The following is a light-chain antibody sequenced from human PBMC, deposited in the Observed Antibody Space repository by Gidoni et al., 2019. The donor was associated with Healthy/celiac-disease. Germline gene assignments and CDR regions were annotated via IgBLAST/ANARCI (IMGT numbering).Light chain of an antibody. V-gene: IGKV3-11*01. Sequence: IVLTQSPATLSLSPGERATLSCRASQSVSSYLAWYQQKPGQAPRLLIYASSNRATGIPARFSGSGSGTDFTLTISSLEPEDFAVYYCQQRSNSWTFGQGTKVEIK. CDR1: QSVSSY. J-gene: IGKJ1*01. CDR3: QQRSNSWT. CDR2: ASS.